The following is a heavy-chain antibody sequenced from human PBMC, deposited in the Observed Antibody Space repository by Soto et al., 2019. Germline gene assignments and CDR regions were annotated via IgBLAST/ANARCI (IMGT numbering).Heavy chain of an antibody. D-gene: IGHD6-13*01. CDR3: ANRIAAAGTDDAFDI. V-gene: IGHV1-18*01. CDR1: GYTFTSYG. J-gene: IGHJ3*02. CDR2: ISAYNGNT. Sequence: ASVKVSCKASGYTFTSYGISWVRQAPGQGLEWMGWISAYNGNTNYAQKLQGRVTITADESTSTAYMELSSLRSEDTAVYYCANRIAAAGTDDAFDIWGQGTMVTVSS.